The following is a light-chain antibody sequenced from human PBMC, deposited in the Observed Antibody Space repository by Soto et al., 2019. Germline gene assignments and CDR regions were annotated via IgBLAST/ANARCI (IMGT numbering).Light chain of an antibody. Sequence: QSALTQPASVSRSPGQSITISCTGTSSDVGSYNLVSWYQQHPGKAPKLMIYEVSKRPSGVSNRFSGSKSGNTASLTISGLQAEDEADYYCCSYAGSSTSRLYVFGTGTKLTVL. J-gene: IGLJ1*01. V-gene: IGLV2-23*02. CDR2: EVS. CDR1: SSDVGSYNL. CDR3: CSYAGSSTSRLYV.